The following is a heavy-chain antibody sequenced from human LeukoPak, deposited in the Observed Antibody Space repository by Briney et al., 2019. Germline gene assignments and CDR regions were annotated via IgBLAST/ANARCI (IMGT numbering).Heavy chain of an antibody. V-gene: IGHV1-2*02. D-gene: IGHD3-16*01. CDR3: ARGGYVLVRDWFDP. CDR1: GYTLTYYY. J-gene: IGHJ5*02. Sequence: ASVTVSCTASGYTLTYYYMHWVRQAPGQGLEWMGCINPNSGDTKYAQKFQGRVTMTRDTSMNTAYMELSRLRSDDTAIYYCARGGYVLVRDWFDPWGQGTLVTVSS. CDR2: INPNSGDT.